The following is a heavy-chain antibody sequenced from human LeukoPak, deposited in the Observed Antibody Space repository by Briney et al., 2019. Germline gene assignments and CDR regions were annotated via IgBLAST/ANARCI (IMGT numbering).Heavy chain of an antibody. J-gene: IGHJ4*02. Sequence: ASVKVSCKASGYSFTSYDINWVRQAPGQGLEWMGWMSPYGGDKKYAQKFQARVTMTRDTSESTAYMELAGLASEDTAIYYCARGGSFGLKGNLDSWGQGTLVIVSS. D-gene: IGHD3/OR15-3a*01. CDR1: GYSFTSYD. CDR3: ARGGSFGLKGNLDS. V-gene: IGHV1-8*01. CDR2: MSPYGGDK.